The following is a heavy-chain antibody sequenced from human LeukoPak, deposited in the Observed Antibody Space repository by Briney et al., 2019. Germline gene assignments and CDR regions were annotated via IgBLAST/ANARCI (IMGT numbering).Heavy chain of an antibody. J-gene: IGHJ6*03. CDR3: ARGQPYCSSASCSYYYYYYYMDV. Sequence: ASLKVSCKASGYTFTSYDINWVRQATGQGREWMGWMNTNSGNTAYAQKFQGRVTMTRNNSISTAYMELSSLRSDDTAVYYCARGQPYCSSASCSYYYYYYYMDVWGKGTTVTVSS. CDR1: GYTFTSYD. D-gene: IGHD2-2*01. V-gene: IGHV1-8*01. CDR2: MNTNSGNT.